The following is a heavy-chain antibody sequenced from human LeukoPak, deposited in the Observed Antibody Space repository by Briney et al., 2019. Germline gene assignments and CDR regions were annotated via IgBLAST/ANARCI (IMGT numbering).Heavy chain of an antibody. Sequence: PGGSLRLSCAASGFTFSSYSMNWVRQAPGKGLEWVSSISSSSSYIYYADSVKGRFTISRDNAKNSLYLQMNSLRAEDTAVYYCASNPQTMIVVVDDYWGQGTLVTVSS. V-gene: IGHV3-21*01. J-gene: IGHJ4*02. CDR2: ISSSSSYI. D-gene: IGHD3-22*01. CDR3: ASNPQTMIVVVDDY. CDR1: GFTFSSYS.